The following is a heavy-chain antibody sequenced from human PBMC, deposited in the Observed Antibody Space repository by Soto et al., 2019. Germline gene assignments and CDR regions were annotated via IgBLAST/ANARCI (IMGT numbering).Heavy chain of an antibody. CDR2: ISYSGST. V-gene: IGHV4-31*03. CDR1: GGSISSGGYY. Sequence: QVQLQESGPGLVQPSQTLSLTCTVSGGSISSGGYYWSWIRQHPGTGLEWIGHISYSGSTYYNTSLQSRVTISVDTSRTRFSLIVSSVTAADTAVYYCAGGVLHWGQGTLVTVSS. J-gene: IGHJ4*01. CDR3: AGGVLH.